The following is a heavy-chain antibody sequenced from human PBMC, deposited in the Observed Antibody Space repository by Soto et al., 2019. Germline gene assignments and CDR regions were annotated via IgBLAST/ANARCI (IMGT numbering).Heavy chain of an antibody. CDR2: IYYSGST. V-gene: IGHV4-38-2*01. J-gene: IGHJ4*02. CDR1: GYSISSGYY. Sequence: SETLSLTCAVSGYSISSGYYWGWIRQPPGKGLEWIGSIYYSGSTYYNPSLKSRVTISVDTSKNQFSLKLSSVTAADTAVYYCARRTGTTVGTLYFDYWGQGTLVTVSS. D-gene: IGHD1-1*01. CDR3: ARRTGTTVGTLYFDY.